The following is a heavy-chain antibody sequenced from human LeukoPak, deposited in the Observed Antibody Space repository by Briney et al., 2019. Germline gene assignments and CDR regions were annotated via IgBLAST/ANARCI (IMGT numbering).Heavy chain of an antibody. CDR1: GFTVSGYS. CDR3: ARVRGSYHFDY. V-gene: IGHV3-48*01. CDR2: ITSSSSAI. J-gene: IGHJ4*02. Sequence: GGSLRLSCAASGFTVSGYSMNWVRQAPGKGLEWVSYITSSSSAIYYADSVKGRFTISRDNAKNSLYLQMNSPRAEDTAVYYCARVRGSYHFDYWGQGTLVTVSS. D-gene: IGHD1-26*01.